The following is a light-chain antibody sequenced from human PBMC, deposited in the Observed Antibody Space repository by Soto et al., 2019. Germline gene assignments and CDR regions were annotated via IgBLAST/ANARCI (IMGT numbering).Light chain of an antibody. J-gene: IGKJ4*01. CDR3: QQSYSTLT. CDR2: ASS. Sequence: SISSYLNWYQQKPGTAPKLLIYASSSLKSGVPSRFSGSVSGTDFTLTIISLQPEDFATYYCQQSYSTLTCGGGTKV. CDR1: SISSY. V-gene: IGKV1-39*01.